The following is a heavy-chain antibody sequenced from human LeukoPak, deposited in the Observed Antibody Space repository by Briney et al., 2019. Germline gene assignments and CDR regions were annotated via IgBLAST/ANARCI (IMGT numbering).Heavy chain of an antibody. Sequence: KPSETLSLTCAVSGGSISSGGYSWSWIRQPPGKGLEWLGYTSYSGATYYNPSLKSRITISVDTSKNQFSLKLSSVTAADTAVYYCAREGYDSGAYFAFDIWGQGTLVTVSS. CDR2: TSYSGAT. D-gene: IGHD3-22*01. J-gene: IGHJ3*02. CDR3: AREGYDSGAYFAFDI. CDR1: GGSISSGGYS. V-gene: IGHV4-30-4*07.